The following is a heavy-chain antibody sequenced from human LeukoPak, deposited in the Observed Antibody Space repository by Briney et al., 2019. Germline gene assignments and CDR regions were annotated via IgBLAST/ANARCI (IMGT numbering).Heavy chain of an antibody. V-gene: IGHV4-34*01. Sequence: PSETLSLTCAVYGVSFSGYYWSWIRQPPGKGLKWIGEINHSGSTNYNPSLKSRVTISVDTSKNQFSLKLSSVTAADTAVYYCARGGAMVRGVIINYYYYYMDVWGKGTTVTVSS. J-gene: IGHJ6*03. CDR1: GVSFSGYY. CDR2: INHSGST. D-gene: IGHD3-10*01. CDR3: ARGGAMVRGVIINYYYYYMDV.